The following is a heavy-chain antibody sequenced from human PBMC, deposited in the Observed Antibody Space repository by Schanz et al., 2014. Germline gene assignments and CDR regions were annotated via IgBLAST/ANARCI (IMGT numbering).Heavy chain of an antibody. V-gene: IGHV3-33*01. D-gene: IGHD3-10*01. J-gene: IGHJ4*02. CDR3: ARVPYGSGSDWDY. CDR1: GFIFSSYG. CDR2: IWYDGSNK. Sequence: QVQLVESGGGVVQPGRSLRLSCAASGFIFSSYGLHWVRQAPGKGLEWVAFIWYDGSNKYYADSVKGRFTISRENAKNSLYLQMNSLRAGDTAVYYCARVPYGSGSDWDYWGQGTLVTVSS.